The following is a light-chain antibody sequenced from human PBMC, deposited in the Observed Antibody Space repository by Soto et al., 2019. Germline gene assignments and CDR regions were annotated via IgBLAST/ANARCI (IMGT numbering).Light chain of an antibody. J-gene: IGKJ1*01. Sequence: DIQMTQSPSSLSASLGDRLIITCRASQSINIYLNWYQQKPGKAPKLLIYAAASLQSGVPSRFSGSGSGTYFSLTISSLQPEDFATYYCQQSYSTPWTFGQGTKVDIK. CDR2: AAA. V-gene: IGKV1-39*01. CDR1: QSINIY. CDR3: QQSYSTPWT.